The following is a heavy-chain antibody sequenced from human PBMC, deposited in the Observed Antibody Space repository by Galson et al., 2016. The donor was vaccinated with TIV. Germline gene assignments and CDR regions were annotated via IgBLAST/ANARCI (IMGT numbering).Heavy chain of an antibody. D-gene: IGHD5-18*01. Sequence: SVKVSCKASGGTFSSYVFNWVRLAPGQGLEWMGGIIPLFRTTNYAQKFQGRVTITADESTNTAYMELNSLKYGDTAVYYCASDRNTAFDTHYSYYGLDVWGQGTTVIVSS. CDR2: IIPLFRTT. J-gene: IGHJ6*02. CDR1: GGTFSSYV. CDR3: ASDRNTAFDTHYSYYGLDV. V-gene: IGHV1-69*13.